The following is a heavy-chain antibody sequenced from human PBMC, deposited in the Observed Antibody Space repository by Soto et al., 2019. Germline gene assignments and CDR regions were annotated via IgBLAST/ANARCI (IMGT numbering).Heavy chain of an antibody. CDR1: GGSISSSTNY. CDR2: IFYSGSI. J-gene: IGHJ4*02. D-gene: IGHD3-9*01. CDR3: ARQGRLVTRTAFDY. Sequence: QLQLQESGPRLVKPSETLSLTCTVSGGSISSSTNYWGWIRQSPGKGLEWIGNIFYSGSIYYNLSLKGRVTSSVDTSKNQFHLRLSSVTAADTAVYYCARQGRLVTRTAFDYWGQGALVTVSS. V-gene: IGHV4-39*01.